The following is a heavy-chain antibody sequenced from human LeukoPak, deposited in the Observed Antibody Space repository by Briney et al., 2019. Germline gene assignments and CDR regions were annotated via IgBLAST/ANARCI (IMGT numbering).Heavy chain of an antibody. V-gene: IGHV3-7*01. CDR2: IKQDGSEK. CDR3: AREGIGDIAAADY. Sequence: GTLSLTCAVSGGSISSNNWWSWVRQPPGKGLEWVANIKQDGSEKYYVDSVKGRFTISRDNAKNSLYLQMNSLRAEDTAVYYCAREGIGDIAAADYWGQGTLVTVSS. D-gene: IGHD6-13*01. J-gene: IGHJ4*02. CDR1: GGSISSNNW.